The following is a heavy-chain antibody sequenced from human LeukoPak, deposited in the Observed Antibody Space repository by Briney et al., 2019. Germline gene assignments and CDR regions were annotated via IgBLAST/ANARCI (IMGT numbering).Heavy chain of an antibody. CDR1: GYTVTGCF. V-gene: IGHV1-2*02. D-gene: IGHD5-18*01. CDR3: ARSAYNYGYVYFDH. CDR2: IDPNSDNI. J-gene: IGHJ4*02. Sequence: ASVKVSCKASGYTVTGCFIHYVRQAPGQGLEWMGWIDPNSDNIRYSETFKDRVTMTRDTSTNTAYMELSWLRSDDTAVYYCARSAYNYGYVYFDHWGQGTLVIVSS.